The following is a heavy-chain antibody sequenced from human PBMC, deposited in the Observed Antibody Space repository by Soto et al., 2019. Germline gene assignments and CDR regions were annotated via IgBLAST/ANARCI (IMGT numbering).Heavy chain of an antibody. CDR1: GGTFSSYA. Sequence: QVQLVQSGAEVKKPGSSVKVSCKASGGTFSSYAISWVRQAPGQGLEWMGGIIPIFGTANYAQKFQGRVTITADESTSTAFMELSSLRSEDTAVYYCARDNAYYDSSGHPPRYWYFDLWGRGTLVTVSS. D-gene: IGHD3-22*01. CDR3: ARDNAYYDSSGHPPRYWYFDL. J-gene: IGHJ2*01. V-gene: IGHV1-69*01. CDR2: IIPIFGTA.